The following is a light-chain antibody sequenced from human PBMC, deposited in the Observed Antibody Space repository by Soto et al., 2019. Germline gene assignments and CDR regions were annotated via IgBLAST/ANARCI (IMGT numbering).Light chain of an antibody. CDR2: GAS. V-gene: IGKV3-20*01. Sequence: EIVLKQSPGTLSLSPGERTTLSCRASQSVSSNFLDWYQQKPGQAPRLLIYGASSRATGIPDRFSGSGSGTDFTLTISRLEPEDFAVYYCQQYGSSPPMITFGQGTRLEIK. CDR1: QSVSSNF. CDR3: QQYGSSPPMIT. J-gene: IGKJ5*01.